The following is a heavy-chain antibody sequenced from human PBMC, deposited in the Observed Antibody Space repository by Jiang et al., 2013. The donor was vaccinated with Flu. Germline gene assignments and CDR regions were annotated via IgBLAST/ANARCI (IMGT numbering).Heavy chain of an antibody. J-gene: IGHJ4*02. CDR2: IYYSGST. CDR1: GGSVSSGSYY. Sequence: ETLSLTCTVSGGSVSSGSYYWSWIRQPPGKGLEWIGYIYYSGSTNYNPSLKSRVTISVDTSKNQFSLKLSSVTAADTAVYYCARVTQSGYALGRLFDYWGQGTLVTVSS. CDR3: ARVTQSGYALGRLFDY. D-gene: IGHD5-12*01. V-gene: IGHV4-61*01.